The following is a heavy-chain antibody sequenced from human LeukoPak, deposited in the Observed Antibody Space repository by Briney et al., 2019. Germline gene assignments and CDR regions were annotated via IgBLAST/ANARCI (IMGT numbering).Heavy chain of an antibody. D-gene: IGHD5-18*01. CDR3: ARGYSYGYDALDV. CDR2: IYYSGRT. Sequence: SETLSLTCTVSGGSISNYYWNWIRQSPGKGLEWIGNIYYSGRTNYNPSLKSRVTISVDTSKNQFSLNLSSVTAADTAVYYCARGYSYGYDALDVWGQGTMVTVSS. CDR1: GGSISNYY. V-gene: IGHV4-59*01. J-gene: IGHJ3*01.